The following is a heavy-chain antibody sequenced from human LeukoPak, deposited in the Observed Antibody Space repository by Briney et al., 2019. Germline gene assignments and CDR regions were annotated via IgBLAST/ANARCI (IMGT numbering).Heavy chain of an antibody. J-gene: IGHJ4*02. CDR1: GFTFSSYG. Sequence: GSLRLSCAASGFTFSSYGMSWVRQAPGKGLEWVSAISGTGSSTYYADSVKGRFTISRDNSKNTLYLQMKSLRAEDTAVYYCAKDYGPSYGYCSGGSCYSGYFDYWGQGTLVTVSS. CDR3: AKDYGPSYGYCSGGSCYSGYFDY. D-gene: IGHD2-15*01. CDR2: ISGTGSST. V-gene: IGHV3-23*01.